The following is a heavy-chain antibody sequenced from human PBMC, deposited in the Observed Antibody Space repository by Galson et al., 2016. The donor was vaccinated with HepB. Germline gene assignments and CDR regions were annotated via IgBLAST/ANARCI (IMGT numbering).Heavy chain of an antibody. CDR1: GFTLNELS. D-gene: IGHD6-19*01. J-gene: IGHJ4*02. CDR3: VAGSRRLDY. V-gene: IGHV1-2*02. Sequence: SVKVSCKVSGFTLNELSIHWVRKAPGQGLEWMGWINPESGGIHYAQKFQGRVTMTRDPSTTTAYLDLHGLISDDTAVYYCVAGSRRLDYWGQGTLVTVSS. CDR2: INPESGGI.